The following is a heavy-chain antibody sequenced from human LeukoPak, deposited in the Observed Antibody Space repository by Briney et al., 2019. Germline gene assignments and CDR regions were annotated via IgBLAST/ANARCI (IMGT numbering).Heavy chain of an antibody. V-gene: IGHV4-4*02. D-gene: IGHD1-26*01. J-gene: IGHJ3*02. CDR2: IYPSGST. CDR3: ARDQGGGRHARVAFDI. Sequence: SGTLSLTCAVSGGSISSSNWWAWVHQPPGKGLEWIGEIYPSGSTNYNPSLKSRVTVSVDKSKNQFSLRLTSVTAADTAVYYCARDQGGGRHARVAFDIWGQGTMVTVSS. CDR1: GGSISSSNW.